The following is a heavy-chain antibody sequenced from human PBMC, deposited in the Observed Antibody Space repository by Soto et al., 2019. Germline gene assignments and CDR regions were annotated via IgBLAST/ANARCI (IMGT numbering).Heavy chain of an antibody. D-gene: IGHD2-8*01. J-gene: IGHJ5*02. CDR1: GFSMTDYA. CDR2: IWFDGSLK. Sequence: QVQLVESGGDVVQPGTSLRLSCAASGFSMTDYAMHWVRQPPGGGLEWVAIIWFDGSLKFYGGPVGGRFTVSRDESKNILYLQMDSLRTEDTAISSCARNWLSRTYAPGDPWGQGTLVTVSS. CDR3: ARNWLSRTYAPGDP. V-gene: IGHV3-33*01.